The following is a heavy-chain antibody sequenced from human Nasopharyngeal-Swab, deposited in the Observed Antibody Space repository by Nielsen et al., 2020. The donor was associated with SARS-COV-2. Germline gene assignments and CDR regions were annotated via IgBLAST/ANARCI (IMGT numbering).Heavy chain of an antibody. D-gene: IGHD6-19*01. Sequence: GGSLRLSCAASGFAFSAFAMSWVPQAPGKGLEWVSAAGGNDGSTFYADSVRGRFTISRDNSKNTLYLQMNSLRAEDTALYYCAKKYGTRGWYVGLDYWGQGTQVTVSS. CDR1: GFAFSAFA. CDR3: AKKYGTRGWYVGLDY. V-gene: IGHV3-23*01. CDR2: AGGNDGST. J-gene: IGHJ4*02.